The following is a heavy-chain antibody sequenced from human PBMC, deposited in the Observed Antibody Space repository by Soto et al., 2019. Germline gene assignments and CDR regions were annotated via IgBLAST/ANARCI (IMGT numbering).Heavy chain of an antibody. Sequence: QVQLQESGPGLVKPSQTLSLTCSVSGGSISSGGYYWCWVRQHPGKGLEWIGYIDYSGSTNYNPSRNSRLSMSVDTSKNPSSLQLPSVTAADTAVYYCARRDSGYIHEPPHYYYGLDVWGQGTTVTVSS. CDR3: ARRDSGYIHEPPHYYYGLDV. J-gene: IGHJ6*02. CDR2: IDYSGST. V-gene: IGHV4-31*03. D-gene: IGHD5-18*01. CDR1: GGSISSGGYY.